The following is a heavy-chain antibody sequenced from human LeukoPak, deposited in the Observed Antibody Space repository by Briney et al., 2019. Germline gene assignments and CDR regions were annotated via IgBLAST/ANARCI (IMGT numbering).Heavy chain of an antibody. J-gene: IGHJ4*02. CDR2: ISGSGGST. V-gene: IGHV3-23*01. Sequence: GGSLRLSCAASGFTFSSYAMSWVRQAPGKGLEWVSAISGSGGSTYYADSVKGRFTISRDNSKNTLYLQMNSLRAEDTAVYYCARDYDSSGYADYWGQGTLVTVSS. CDR3: ARDYDSSGYADY. CDR1: GFTFSSYA. D-gene: IGHD3-22*01.